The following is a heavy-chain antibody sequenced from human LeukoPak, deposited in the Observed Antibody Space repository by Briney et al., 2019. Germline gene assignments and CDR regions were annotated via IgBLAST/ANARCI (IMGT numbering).Heavy chain of an antibody. J-gene: IGHJ4*02. V-gene: IGHV4-39*07. Sequence: SETLSLTCSVSGVSIISTNYYWGWIRQSPRTGLEWFGNLYPSGGTSYNPSPKSRVTISIDMSENQISLKLTSVTAADTAVYYCARKREGPATGIDYWGQETLVTVSS. CDR1: GVSIISTNYY. CDR2: LYPSGGT. CDR3: ARKREGPATGIDY. D-gene: IGHD2-15*01.